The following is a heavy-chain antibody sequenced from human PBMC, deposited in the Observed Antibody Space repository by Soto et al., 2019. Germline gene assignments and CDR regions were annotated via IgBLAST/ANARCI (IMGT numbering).Heavy chain of an antibody. CDR2: IDWDDDK. V-gene: IGHV2-5*08. J-gene: IGHJ2*01. CDR3: ALVFILCGAHRDLYSFPARRSSDL. D-gene: IGHD2-21*01. Sequence: SWIRQPPGKALECLALIDWDDDKRYSPSLKSRLTITKDTSKNQVVLTMTNMDPVDTATYYCALVFILCGAHRDLYSFPARRSSDL.